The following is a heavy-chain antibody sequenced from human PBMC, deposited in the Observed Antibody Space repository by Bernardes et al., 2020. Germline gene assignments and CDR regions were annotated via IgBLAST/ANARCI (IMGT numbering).Heavy chain of an antibody. J-gene: IGHJ4*02. CDR2: INSDGSST. D-gene: IGHD1-26*01. CDR3: GRLGVGG. V-gene: IGHV3-74*01. CDR1: GFTFSDFW. Sequence: GGSLRLSCTASGFTFSDFWMHWVRQAPGKGLVWVSRINSDGSSTSYADSVKGRFTISRDNAKNTLNLQMNSLGVEDTAVYYCGRLGVGGWGQGTLVTVSS.